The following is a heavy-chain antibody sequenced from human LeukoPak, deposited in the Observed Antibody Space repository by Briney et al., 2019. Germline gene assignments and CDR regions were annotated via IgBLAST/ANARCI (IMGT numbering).Heavy chain of an antibody. CDR1: GGSFSGYY. D-gene: IGHD6-19*01. V-gene: IGHV4-34*01. J-gene: IGHJ3*02. CDR2: INHSGST. CDR3: ARSGRRRGWHQDAFDI. Sequence: SETLSLTCAVYGGSFSGYYWSWIRQPPGKGLEWIGEINHSGSTNYNPSLKSRVTISVDTSKNQSSLKLSSVTAADTAVYYCARSGRRRGWHQDAFDIWGQGTMVTVSS.